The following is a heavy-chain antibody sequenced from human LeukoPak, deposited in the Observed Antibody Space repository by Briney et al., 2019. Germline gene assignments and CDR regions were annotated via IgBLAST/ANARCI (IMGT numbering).Heavy chain of an antibody. CDR3: ARRRTIGYFDY. D-gene: IGHD1-1*01. CDR1: GGSISSSSYY. J-gene: IGHJ4*02. CDR2: IYYSGST. V-gene: IGHV4-39*01. Sequence: SETLSLTCTVSGGSISSSSYYWGWIRQPPGKGLEWIGSIYYSGSTYYNPSLKSRVTISVDTSKNQFSLKLSSVTAADTAVYYCARRRTIGYFDYWGQGTLVTVSS.